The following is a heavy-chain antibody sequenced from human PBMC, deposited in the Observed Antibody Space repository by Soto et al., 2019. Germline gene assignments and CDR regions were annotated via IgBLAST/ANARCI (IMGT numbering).Heavy chain of an antibody. J-gene: IGHJ4*02. CDR2: IYYSGST. CDR3: ARKEYYFDY. CDR1: GGSISSYY. Sequence: SETLSLTCTVSGGSISSYYWSWIRQPPGKGLEWIGYIYYSGSTNYNPSLKSRVTISVDTSKNQFSLKLSSVTAADTAVYYCARKEYYFDYWGQGTLVTVSS. V-gene: IGHV4-59*01.